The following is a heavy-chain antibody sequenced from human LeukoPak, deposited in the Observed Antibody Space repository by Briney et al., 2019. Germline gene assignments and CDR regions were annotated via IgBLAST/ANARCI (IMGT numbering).Heavy chain of an antibody. Sequence: SETLSLTCTVSGGSISSGSYYWSWIRQPAGKGLEWIGRIYTSGNTNYNPSLKSQVTISVDTSKNQFSLKLSSVTAADTAVYYCASAGYSYGHSFDYWGQGTLVTVSS. D-gene: IGHD5-18*01. CDR3: ASAGYSYGHSFDY. CDR2: IYTSGNT. V-gene: IGHV4-61*02. J-gene: IGHJ4*02. CDR1: GGSISSGSYY.